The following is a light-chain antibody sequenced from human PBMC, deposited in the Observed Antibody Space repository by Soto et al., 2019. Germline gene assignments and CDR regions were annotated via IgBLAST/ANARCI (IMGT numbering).Light chain of an antibody. CDR1: SSYVGGYKC. Sequence: QSALTQPASVSGSPGQSIAISCTGTSSYVGGYKCVSWYQQHPGKVPKLMIYGDFNRPSGVSDRFSGSKSGNTASLTISGLQAEDEAEYYCGSCTTSGTQLFGGGTKLTVL. CDR2: GDF. J-gene: IGLJ2*01. V-gene: IGLV2-14*01. CDR3: GSCTTSGTQL.